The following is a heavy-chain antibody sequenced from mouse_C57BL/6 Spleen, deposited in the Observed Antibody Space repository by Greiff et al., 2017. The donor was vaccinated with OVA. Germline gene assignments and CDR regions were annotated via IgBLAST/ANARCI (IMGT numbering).Heavy chain of an antibody. CDR3: TTLRTYYAMDY. J-gene: IGHJ4*01. Sequence: EVHLVESGAELVRPGASVKLSCTASGFNIKDDYMHWVKQRPEQGLEWIGWIDPENGDTEYASKFQGKATITADTSSNTAYLQLSSLTSEDTAVYYCTTLRTYYAMDYWGQGTSVTVSS. V-gene: IGHV14-4*01. CDR2: IDPENGDT. D-gene: IGHD1-1*01. CDR1: GFNIKDDY.